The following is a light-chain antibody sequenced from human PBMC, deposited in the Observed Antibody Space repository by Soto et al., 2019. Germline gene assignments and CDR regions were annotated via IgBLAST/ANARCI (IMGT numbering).Light chain of an antibody. Sequence: EIVLTQSPVTLSLSPGDRATLSFMASQSVSSYLAWYQQKPGQAPRLLIYGISIRATGIPDRFSGSGSGTDFTLTISSLQSEDFAVYYCQQYNNWPRTFGQGTKVDI. V-gene: IGKV3D-15*01. CDR2: GIS. J-gene: IGKJ1*01. CDR1: QSVSSY. CDR3: QQYNNWPRT.